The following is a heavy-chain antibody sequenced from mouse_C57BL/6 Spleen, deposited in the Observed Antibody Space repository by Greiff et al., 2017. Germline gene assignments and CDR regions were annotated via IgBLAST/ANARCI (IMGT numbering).Heavy chain of an antibody. CDR2: IDPSDSST. CDR3: ARSTVAPFDY. CDR1: GYTFTSYW. J-gene: IGHJ2*01. Sequence: QVQLQQPGAELVMPGASVKLSCKASGYTFTSYWMHWVKQRPGQGLEWIGEIDPSDSSTNYNQKFKAKSTLTVDKSSSTAYMQLSSLTSEDSAVYYCARSTVAPFDYWGQGTTLTVSS. D-gene: IGHD1-1*01. V-gene: IGHV1-69*01.